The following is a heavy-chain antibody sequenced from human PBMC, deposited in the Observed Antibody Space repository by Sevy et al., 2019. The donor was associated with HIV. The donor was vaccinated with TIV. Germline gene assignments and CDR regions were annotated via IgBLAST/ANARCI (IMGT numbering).Heavy chain of an antibody. D-gene: IGHD6-6*01. CDR3: ASTSGQLDNYYYYYYMDV. V-gene: IGHV1-69*06. Sequence: ASVKVSCKASGGTFSSYAMSWVRQAPGQGLEWMGGIIPIFDTANYAQKFQGRVTITADKSTSTAYMELSSLRSEDTAVYYCASTSGQLDNYYYYYYMDVWGKGTTVTVSS. CDR1: GGTFSSYA. J-gene: IGHJ6*03. CDR2: IIPIFDTA.